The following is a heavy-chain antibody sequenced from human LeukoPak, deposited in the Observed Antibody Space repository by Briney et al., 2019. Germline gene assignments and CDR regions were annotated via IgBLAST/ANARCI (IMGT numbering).Heavy chain of an antibody. D-gene: IGHD3-10*01. CDR3: ARDQDYYGSGSYGPDH. V-gene: IGHV4-4*02. CDR2: IHHRGGT. J-gene: IGHJ5*02. Sequence: PSETLSLTCAVSGGSISSDNWWSWVRQPPGKRLGWIGEIHHRGGTNYNPSLQSRVTISVDPSKNQFSLKLSSAIVADTAVYCARDQDYYGSGSYGPDHWGQGILVTVSS. CDR1: GGSISSDNW.